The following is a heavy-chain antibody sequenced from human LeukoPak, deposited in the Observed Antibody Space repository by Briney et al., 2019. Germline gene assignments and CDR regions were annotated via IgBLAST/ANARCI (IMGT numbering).Heavy chain of an antibody. D-gene: IGHD3-16*02. CDR2: ISAYNGNT. J-gene: IGHJ4*02. CDR1: GYTFTSYG. Sequence: GGSVKVSCKASGYTFTSYGISWVRQAPGQGLEWMGWISAYNGNTNYAQKLQGRVTMTTDTSTSTAYMELRSLRSDDTAVYYCARVGYYDYIWGSYRYRKFDYWGQGTLVTVSS. CDR3: ARVGYYDYIWGSYRYRKFDY. V-gene: IGHV1-18*01.